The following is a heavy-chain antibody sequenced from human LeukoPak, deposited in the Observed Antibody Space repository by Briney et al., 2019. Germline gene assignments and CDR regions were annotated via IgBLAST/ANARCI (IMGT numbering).Heavy chain of an antibody. CDR2: MNEYGSEI. J-gene: IGHJ4*02. V-gene: IGHV3-7*01. Sequence: GGSLRLSCAASGFTFSGFSMSWVRQAPGKGPEWVASMNEYGSEIFYVDSVKGRFTISRDNAKNSLYLLLNSLRAEDTAVYYCARPRGCGSSRCNNFDYWGQGTLVTVSS. CDR1: GFTFSGFS. CDR3: ARPRGCGSSRCNNFDY. D-gene: IGHD2-2*01.